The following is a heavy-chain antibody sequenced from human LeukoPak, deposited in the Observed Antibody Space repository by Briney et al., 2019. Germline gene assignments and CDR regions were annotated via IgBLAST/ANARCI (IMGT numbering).Heavy chain of an antibody. V-gene: IGHV4-39*01. J-gene: IGHJ4*02. CDR1: GGSISSSSYY. D-gene: IGHD3-22*01. Sequence: PSETLSLTCTVSGGSISSSSYYWGWIRQPPGKGLEWIGSIYYSGNTYYNPPLKSRVTTSVDTSKNQFSLKLSSVTAADTAVYYCARGYDSSGYPIDYWGQGTLVTVSS. CDR2: IYYSGNT. CDR3: ARGYDSSGYPIDY.